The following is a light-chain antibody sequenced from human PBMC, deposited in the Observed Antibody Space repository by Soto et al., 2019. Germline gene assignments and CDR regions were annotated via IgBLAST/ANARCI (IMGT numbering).Light chain of an antibody. CDR1: QSVSSSY. Sequence: IVLTQPPGTLSLSPGEGATLSCRTSQSVSSSYLAWYQQKPGQPPRLLIYDASNRATGIPARFSGSGAGTDFTLTISSLEPEDFAVYYCQQRSNWPLTFGGGTKVDIK. J-gene: IGKJ4*01. V-gene: IGKV3D-20*02. CDR2: DAS. CDR3: QQRSNWPLT.